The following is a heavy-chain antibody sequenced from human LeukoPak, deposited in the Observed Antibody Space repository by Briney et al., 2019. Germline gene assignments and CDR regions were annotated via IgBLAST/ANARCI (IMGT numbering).Heavy chain of an antibody. CDR3: ARSIAAAGMNAFDI. Sequence: SETLSLTCTVSGGSISSGGYYWSWIRQNPGKGLEWIGYIYYSGSTYYNPSLKSLVTISVDTSKNQFSLKLSSVTAADTAVYYCARSIAAAGMNAFDIWGQGTMVTVSS. D-gene: IGHD6-13*01. J-gene: IGHJ3*02. CDR2: IYYSGST. V-gene: IGHV4-31*01. CDR1: GGSISSGGYY.